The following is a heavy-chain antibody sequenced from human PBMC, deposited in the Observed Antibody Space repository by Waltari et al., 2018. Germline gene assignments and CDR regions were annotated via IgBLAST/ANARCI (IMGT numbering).Heavy chain of an antibody. Sequence: EVQLLESGGGFVQPGGSLRLSCAASGFTFSTLGISWVRPAPGKGLEWVSTIVSSGDVTFYADSLKGRFTISRDNSRNMLYLHLNSLRADDTAVYFCTSRRSYHFYKWGQGTLVTVSP. CDR3: TSRRSYHFYK. D-gene: IGHD3-10*01. V-gene: IGHV3-23*01. J-gene: IGHJ4*02. CDR1: GFTFSTLG. CDR2: IVSSGDVT.